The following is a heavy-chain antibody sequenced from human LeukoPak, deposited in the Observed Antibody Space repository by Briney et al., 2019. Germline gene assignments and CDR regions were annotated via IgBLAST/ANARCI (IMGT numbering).Heavy chain of an antibody. Sequence: GGSLRLSCAASGFTFSSYGMHWVRQAPGKGLEWVAFIRYDGSNKYYADSVKGRFTISRDNSKNTLYLQMNSLRAEDTAVYYCAKDRRAHYVLYAFDIWGQGTMVTVSS. J-gene: IGHJ3*02. CDR3: AKDRRAHYVLYAFDI. V-gene: IGHV3-30*02. CDR1: GFTFSSYG. CDR2: IRYDGSNK. D-gene: IGHD3-10*02.